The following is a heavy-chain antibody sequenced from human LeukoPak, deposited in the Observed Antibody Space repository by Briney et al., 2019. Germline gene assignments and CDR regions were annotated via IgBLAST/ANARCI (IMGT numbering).Heavy chain of an antibody. CDR3: AKDVRGLYYDFWSGPKPFDY. CDR2: ISGSGGST. D-gene: IGHD3-3*01. Sequence: GGSLRLSCAASGFTFSSYWMSWVRQAPGKGLEWVSAISGSGGSTYYADSVKGRFTISRDNSKNTLYLQMNSLRAEDTAVYYCAKDVRGLYYDFWSGPKPFDYWGQGTLVTVSS. CDR1: GFTFSSYW. V-gene: IGHV3-23*01. J-gene: IGHJ4*02.